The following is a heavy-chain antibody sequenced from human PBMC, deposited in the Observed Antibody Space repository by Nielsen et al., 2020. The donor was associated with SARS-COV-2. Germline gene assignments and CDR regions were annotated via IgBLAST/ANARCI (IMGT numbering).Heavy chain of an antibody. CDR1: GFTFSSYG. Sequence: GESLKISCAASGFTFSSYGMHWVRQAPGKGLEWVSVIYSGGSTYYADSVKGRFTISRDNSKNTLYLQMNSLRAEDTAVYYCARAVGATFWYFDYWGQGTLVTVSS. J-gene: IGHJ4*02. CDR2: IYSGGST. CDR3: ARAVGATFWYFDY. D-gene: IGHD1-26*01. V-gene: IGHV3-53*01.